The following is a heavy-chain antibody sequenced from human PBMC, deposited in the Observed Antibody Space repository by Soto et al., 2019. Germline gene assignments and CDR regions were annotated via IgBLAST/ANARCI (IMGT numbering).Heavy chain of an antibody. V-gene: IGHV4-30-4*01. D-gene: IGHD1-7*01. J-gene: IGHJ1*01. Sequence: VQLQGSGPGLVKPSQTLSLTCTVSGASVNTGDYYWSYIRQSPGKGLEWLGYIFYSGDTYYNPSLKSRATLSLHTSRNQISLTLTSVTDADTAVYFCVGTGTTDDFWGQGTLVTVSS. CDR3: VGTGTTDDF. CDR1: GASVNTGDYY. CDR2: IFYSGDT.